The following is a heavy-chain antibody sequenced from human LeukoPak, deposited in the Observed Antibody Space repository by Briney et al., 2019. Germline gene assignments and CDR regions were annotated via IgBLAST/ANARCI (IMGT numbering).Heavy chain of an antibody. J-gene: IGHJ4*02. CDR3: ARGRFSSGWYFDY. V-gene: IGHV4-34*01. CDR1: GGSFSGYY. Sequence: SETLSLTCAVYGGSFSGYYWSWIRQPPGKGLEWIGEINHSGSTNYNPSLKSRVTISVDTSKHHFSLKLSSVTAADTAVYYCARGRFSSGWYFDYWGQGTLVPVSS. CDR2: INHSGST. D-gene: IGHD6-19*01.